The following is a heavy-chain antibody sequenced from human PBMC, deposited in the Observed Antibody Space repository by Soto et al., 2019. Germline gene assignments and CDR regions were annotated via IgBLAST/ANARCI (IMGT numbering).Heavy chain of an antibody. Sequence: SETLSLTCTVSGGSISSYYWSWIRQPPGKGLEWIGYIYYSGSTNYNPSLKSRVTISVDTSKNQFSLKLSSVTAADTAVYYCASQYYDFWSGSPTHYYYYMDVWGKGTTVTVSS. J-gene: IGHJ6*03. D-gene: IGHD3-3*01. CDR1: GGSISSYY. CDR3: ASQYYDFWSGSPTHYYYYMDV. V-gene: IGHV4-59*08. CDR2: IYYSGST.